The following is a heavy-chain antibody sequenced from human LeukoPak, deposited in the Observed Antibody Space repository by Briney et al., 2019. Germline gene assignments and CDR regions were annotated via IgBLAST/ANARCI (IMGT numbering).Heavy chain of an antibody. CDR2: IYNSVST. V-gene: IGHV4-38-2*02. J-gene: IGHJ5*02. D-gene: IGHD5/OR15-5a*01. CDR3: ARNMSTEGWFDP. Sequence: SETLSLTCIVSDYSITSGDHWAWIRQPPGKGLEWIGSIYNSVSTSYNPSLKSRVTMSLDPSKNQFSLNLRSVTAADTAVYYCARNMSTEGWFDPWGRETLRTVSS. CDR1: DYSITSGDH.